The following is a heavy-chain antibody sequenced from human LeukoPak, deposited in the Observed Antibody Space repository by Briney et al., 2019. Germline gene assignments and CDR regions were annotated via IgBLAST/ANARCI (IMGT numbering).Heavy chain of an antibody. J-gene: IGHJ3*02. CDR1: GYSFTSYW. V-gene: IGHV5-51*01. Sequence: GESLKISCKGSGYSFTSYWIGWVRQVPGKGLEWMGIIYPGDSDTRYSPSFQGQVTISADKSISTAYLQWSSLKASDTAMYYCARHGASGYDFWSGYYSLESDIWGQGTMVTVSS. CDR2: IYPGDSDT. CDR3: ARHGASGYDFWSGYYSLESDI. D-gene: IGHD3-3*01.